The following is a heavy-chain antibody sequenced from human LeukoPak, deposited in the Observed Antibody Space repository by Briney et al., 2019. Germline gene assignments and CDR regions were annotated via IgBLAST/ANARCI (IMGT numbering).Heavy chain of an antibody. J-gene: IGHJ3*02. CDR2: ISGSGGST. V-gene: IGHV3-23*01. Sequence: GGSLRLSCAASGFTFSSYAMSWVRQAPGKGLEWVSAISGSGGSTYYADSVKSRFTISRDNSKNTLYLQMNSLRAEDTAVYYCAKDLGFHYYDSGDAFDIWGQGTMVTVSS. CDR1: GFTFSSYA. CDR3: AKDLGFHYYDSGDAFDI. D-gene: IGHD3-22*01.